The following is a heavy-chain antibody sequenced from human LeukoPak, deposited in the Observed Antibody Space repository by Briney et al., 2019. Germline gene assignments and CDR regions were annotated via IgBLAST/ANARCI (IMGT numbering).Heavy chain of an antibody. CDR2: VDTSGGT. Sequence: SETLSLTCTVSGGSISSFYWSWVRQSAGKGLEWIGRVDTSGGTHYNPSLGSRVTMSLDTSKKQFSLNLSSVTVADTAVYYCARGLGGALYYMDVWGKGTTVTVSS. D-gene: IGHD3-16*01. CDR3: ARGLGGALYYMDV. J-gene: IGHJ6*03. CDR1: GGSISSFY. V-gene: IGHV4-4*07.